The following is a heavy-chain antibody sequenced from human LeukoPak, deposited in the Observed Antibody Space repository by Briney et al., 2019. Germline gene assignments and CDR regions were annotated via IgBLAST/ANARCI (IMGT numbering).Heavy chain of an antibody. CDR1: GYIFTSYW. Sequence: GESLQISCKGSGYIFTSYWIGWVRQLPGKGLEWMGIIYPGDSDTRYSPSFQGQVTISADKSISTAYLQWSSLKASDTAMYYCARGGRQYCSSTSCYKYLDYWGQGTLVTVSS. CDR3: ARGGRQYCSSTSCYKYLDY. J-gene: IGHJ4*02. V-gene: IGHV5-51*01. D-gene: IGHD2-2*02. CDR2: IYPGDSDT.